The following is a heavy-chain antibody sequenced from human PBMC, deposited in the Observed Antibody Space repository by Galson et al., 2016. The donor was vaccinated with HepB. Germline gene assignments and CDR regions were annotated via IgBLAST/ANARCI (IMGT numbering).Heavy chain of an antibody. CDR2: ISAYNGNT. CDR1: GYTFTSYG. D-gene: IGHD6-19*01. Sequence: SVKVSCKASGYTFTSYGINWVRQAPGQGLEWMGWISAYNGNTNYAQKLQGRVTMTTGTSTSTAYMELRSLRSDDTAVYYCARAKRVSGWYGGGDYWGQGTLVTVSS. J-gene: IGHJ4*02. CDR3: ARAKRVSGWYGGGDY. V-gene: IGHV1-18*01.